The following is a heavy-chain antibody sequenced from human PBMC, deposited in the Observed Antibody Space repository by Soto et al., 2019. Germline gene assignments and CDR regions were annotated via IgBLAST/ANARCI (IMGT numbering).Heavy chain of an antibody. J-gene: IGHJ5*02. Sequence: GASVKVSCKASGYTFTSYGISWVRQAPGQGLEWMGWISAYNGNTNYAQKLQGRVTMTTDTSTSTAYMELRSLRSDDTAVYYCARNMVRGVIITYWSDPWGQGTLVTVSS. CDR2: ISAYNGNT. D-gene: IGHD3-10*01. CDR3: ARNMVRGVIITYWSDP. CDR1: GYTFTSYG. V-gene: IGHV1-18*01.